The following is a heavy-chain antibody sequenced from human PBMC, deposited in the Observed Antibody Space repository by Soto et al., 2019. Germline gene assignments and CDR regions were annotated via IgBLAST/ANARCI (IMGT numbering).Heavy chain of an antibody. CDR2: ISYDGSNK. D-gene: IGHD6-19*01. Sequence: PGGSLRLSCAASGFTFSSYGMHWVRQAPGKGLEWVAVISYDGSNKYYADSVKGRFTISRDNSKNTLYLQMNSLRAEDTAVYYCAKDDQWLPTWPSVVGYFDYWGQGTLVTVSS. CDR3: AKDDQWLPTWPSVVGYFDY. V-gene: IGHV3-30*18. CDR1: GFTFSSYG. J-gene: IGHJ4*02.